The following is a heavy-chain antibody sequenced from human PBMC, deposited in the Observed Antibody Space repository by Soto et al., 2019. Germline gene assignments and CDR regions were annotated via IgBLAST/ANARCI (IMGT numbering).Heavy chain of an antibody. CDR3: AGDYDSSGYKTYYYYGMDV. CDR2: ISAYNGNT. Sequence: ASVKVSCKASGYTFTSYGISWVRQAPGQGLEWMGWISAYNGNTNYAQKLQGRVTMTTDTSTSTAYMELRSLRSDDTAVYYCAGDYDSSGYKTYYYYGMDVWGQGTTVTVSS. D-gene: IGHD3-22*01. CDR1: GYTFTSYG. V-gene: IGHV1-18*01. J-gene: IGHJ6*02.